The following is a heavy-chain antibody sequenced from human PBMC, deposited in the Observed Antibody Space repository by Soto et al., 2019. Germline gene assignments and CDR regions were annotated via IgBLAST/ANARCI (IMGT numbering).Heavy chain of an antibody. Sequence: EVQLVESGGGLVQPGGSLRLSCAASGFTFSSYSMNWVRQAPGKGLEWVSYISSSSSTIYYADSVKGRFTISRDNAKNSLYLQMHSLRAEDTAVYYCARHPERIAEIGWFDPWGQGTLVNFSS. J-gene: IGHJ5*02. V-gene: IGHV3-48*01. CDR2: ISSSSSTI. CDR1: GFTFSSYS. D-gene: IGHD6-13*01. CDR3: ARHPERIAEIGWFDP.